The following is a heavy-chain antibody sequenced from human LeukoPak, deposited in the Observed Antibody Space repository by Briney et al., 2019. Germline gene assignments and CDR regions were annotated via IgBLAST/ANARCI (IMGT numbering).Heavy chain of an antibody. CDR1: GYTFTSYD. CDR3: ARGGYNWNSRWFDP. D-gene: IGHD1-20*01. V-gene: IGHV1-8*01. CDR2: MNPNSGNT. J-gene: IGHJ5*02. Sequence: ASVKVSCKASGYTFTSYDINWVRQAPGQGLEWMGWMNPNSGNTGYAQKFQGRVTMTRNTSTSTAYMELSSLRSEDTAVYYCARGGYNWNSRWFDPWGQGTLVTVSS.